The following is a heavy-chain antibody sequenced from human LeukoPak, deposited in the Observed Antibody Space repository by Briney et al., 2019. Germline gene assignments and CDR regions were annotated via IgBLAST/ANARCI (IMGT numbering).Heavy chain of an antibody. CDR2: IIPIFGTA. Sequence: SVKVSCKASGGTFSSYAISWVRQAPGQGLEWMGGIIPIFGTANYAQKFQGRVTITTDESTSTAYMELSSLRSEDTAVYYCARDRNPYYDFWSGYFFDPWGQGTLVTVS. CDR3: ARDRNPYYDFWSGYFFDP. CDR1: GGTFSSYA. V-gene: IGHV1-69*05. J-gene: IGHJ5*02. D-gene: IGHD3-3*01.